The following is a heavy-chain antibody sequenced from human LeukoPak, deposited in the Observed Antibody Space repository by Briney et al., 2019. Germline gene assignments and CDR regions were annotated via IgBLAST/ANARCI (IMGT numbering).Heavy chain of an antibody. CDR3: ARSPHHQSVVAATFLAFGWFNP. CDR1: GGTFSSYA. Sequence: ASVKVSCKASGGTFSSYAISWVRQAPGQGLEWMGGIIPIFGTANYAQKFQGRVTITTDESTSTAYMGLSSLRSEDTAVYYCARSPHHQSVVAATFLAFGWFNPWGQGTLVTVSS. V-gene: IGHV1-69*05. CDR2: IIPIFGTA. J-gene: IGHJ5*02. D-gene: IGHD2-15*01.